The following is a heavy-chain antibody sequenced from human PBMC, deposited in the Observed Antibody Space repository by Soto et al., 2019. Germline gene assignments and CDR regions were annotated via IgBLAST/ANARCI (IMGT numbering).Heavy chain of an antibody. D-gene: IGHD6-25*01. J-gene: IGHJ6*03. CDR2: INHSGST. V-gene: IGHV4-34*01. CDR3: ARGGSSAPGYYYYYYYMDV. CDR1: GGNFGGYY. Sequence: PSETQSLTSAVYGGNFGGYYWSWIRQPPGKGLEWIGEINHSGSTNYNPSLKSRVTISVDTSKNQFSLKLSSVTAADTAVYYCARGGSSAPGYYYYYYYMDVWGKGTTVTVSS.